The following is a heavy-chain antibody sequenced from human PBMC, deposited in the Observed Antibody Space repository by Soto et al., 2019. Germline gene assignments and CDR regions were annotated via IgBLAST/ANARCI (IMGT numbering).Heavy chain of an antibody. CDR2: IVVGSGNT. V-gene: IGHV1-58*01. CDR1: GFTFTSSA. D-gene: IGHD3-3*01. Sequence: ASVKVSCKASGFTFTSSAVQWVRQARGQRLEWIGWIVVGSGNTNYAQKFQERVTITRDMSTSTAYMELSSLRSEDTAVYYCAAEGHYDFWSGYYGYHPGYGMDVWGQGTTVTVSS. CDR3: AAEGHYDFWSGYYGYHPGYGMDV. J-gene: IGHJ6*02.